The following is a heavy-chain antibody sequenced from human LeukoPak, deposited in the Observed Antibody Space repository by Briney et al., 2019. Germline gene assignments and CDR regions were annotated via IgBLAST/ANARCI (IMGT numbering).Heavy chain of an antibody. V-gene: IGHV4-31*03. J-gene: IGHJ4*02. CDR3: ARGDSDYGDGGLDY. CDR2: LYYSGST. Sequence: SETLSPTCTVSDDSIGRGGYYWSWIRQHPGKGLEWIGYLYYSGSTFYSPSLKSRLIISRDTSRNQFSLTLRSVTAADTAVYYCARGDSDYGDGGLDYWGQGTLVIVSS. D-gene: IGHD4-17*01. CDR1: DDSIGRGGYY.